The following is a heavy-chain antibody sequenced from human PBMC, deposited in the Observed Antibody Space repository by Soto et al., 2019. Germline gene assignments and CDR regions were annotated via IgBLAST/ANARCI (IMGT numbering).Heavy chain of an antibody. CDR2: IKQDGGEI. V-gene: IGHV3-7*05. CDR3: AKSLSAIPGDS. D-gene: IGHD2-2*01. J-gene: IGHJ4*02. CDR1: GFTFSSYW. Sequence: EVQLVESGGGLVQSGGSLRLSCAASGFTFSSYWMSWVRQGPGKGPEWVANIKQDGGEIYYVDSVKGRFTISRDNAKSSLYPQMTSLRAEDTAVYHCAKSLSAIPGDSWGQGTLVTVSS.